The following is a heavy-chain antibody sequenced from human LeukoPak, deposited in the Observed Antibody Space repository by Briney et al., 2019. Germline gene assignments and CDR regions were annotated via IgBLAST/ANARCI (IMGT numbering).Heavy chain of an antibody. V-gene: IGHV3-30*04. Sequence: PGGSLRLSRAASGFTFSSYAMHWVRQAPGKGLEWVTIISYDGSNKYYADSVKGRFTISRDNSKNTLYLQMNSLRAEDTAVYYCAKVAYCGGDCFDYWGQGTLVTVSS. CDR2: ISYDGSNK. CDR3: AKVAYCGGDCFDY. J-gene: IGHJ4*02. CDR1: GFTFSSYA. D-gene: IGHD2-21*01.